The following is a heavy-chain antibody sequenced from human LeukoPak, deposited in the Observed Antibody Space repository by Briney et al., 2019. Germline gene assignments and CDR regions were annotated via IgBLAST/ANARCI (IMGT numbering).Heavy chain of an antibody. V-gene: IGHV4-61*02. CDR3: ARGGVEEYQLHQGFDY. Sequence: SETLSLTCTVSGGSISSGSYYWSWIRQPAGKGLEWIGRIYTSGSTNYNPSLKSRVTISVDTSKNQFSLKLSSVTAADTAVYYCARGGVEEYQLHQGFDYWGQGTLVTVSS. J-gene: IGHJ4*02. CDR2: IYTSGST. D-gene: IGHD2-2*01. CDR1: GGSISSGSYY.